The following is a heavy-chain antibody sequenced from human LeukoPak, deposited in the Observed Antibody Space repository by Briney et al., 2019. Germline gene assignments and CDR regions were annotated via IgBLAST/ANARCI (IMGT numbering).Heavy chain of an antibody. V-gene: IGHV3-30*18. CDR3: AKGFSSGPWDACDI. CDR2: ISYDGSKK. D-gene: IGHD3-22*01. CDR1: GFTFSSYG. J-gene: IGHJ3*02. Sequence: PGGSLRLSCAASGFTFSSYGMHWVRQAPGKGLEWVAVISYDGSKKYYADSVKGRFTISRDSPKNMLYLQMNSLRVEDTAVYYCAKGFSSGPWDACDIWGQGTMVTVSS.